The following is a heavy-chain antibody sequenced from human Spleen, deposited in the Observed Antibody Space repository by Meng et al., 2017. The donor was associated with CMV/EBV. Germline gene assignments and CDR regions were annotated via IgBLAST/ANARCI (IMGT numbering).Heavy chain of an antibody. J-gene: IGHJ4*02. CDR2: INHSGST. CDR3: ARDGDGYPTDY. V-gene: IGHV4-34*01. D-gene: IGHD5-24*01. CDR1: GGSFSGYY. Sequence: QVQLQQWGAGLLKPSETLSLTCAVYGGSFSGYYWSWIRQPPGKGPEWIGEINHSGSTNYNPSLKSRVTISVDTSKNQFSLKLSSVTAADTAVYHCARDGDGYPTDYWGQGTLVTVSS.